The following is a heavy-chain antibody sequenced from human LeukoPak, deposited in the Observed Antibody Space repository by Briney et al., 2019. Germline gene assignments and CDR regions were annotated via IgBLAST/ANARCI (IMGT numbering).Heavy chain of an antibody. Sequence: ASVKVSCKASGYTFTGYYMHWVRQAPGQGLEWMGWINPNSGGTNYAQKFQGRVTMTRDTSNSTAYMELSRLRSDDTAVYYCARRIAVATAAGYWGQGTLVTVSS. CDR1: GYTFTGYY. J-gene: IGHJ4*02. D-gene: IGHD6-19*01. V-gene: IGHV1-2*02. CDR3: ARRIAVATAAGY. CDR2: INPNSGGT.